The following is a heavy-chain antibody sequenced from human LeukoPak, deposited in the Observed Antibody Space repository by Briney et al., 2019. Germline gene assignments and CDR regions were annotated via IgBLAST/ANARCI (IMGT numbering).Heavy chain of an antibody. CDR1: GGFINSYY. V-gene: IGHV4-59*01. Sequence: SETLSLTCSVSGGFINSYYWSWIRQSPRKGLEWIGYIYYTGATYYNHSLESRVTISIHTSKRQLSLELRSVTAADSAVYFCASDRRESSKPNDAFDIWGQGTMVTVSA. CDR2: IYYTGAT. D-gene: IGHD4-11*01. CDR3: ASDRRESSKPNDAFDI. J-gene: IGHJ3*02.